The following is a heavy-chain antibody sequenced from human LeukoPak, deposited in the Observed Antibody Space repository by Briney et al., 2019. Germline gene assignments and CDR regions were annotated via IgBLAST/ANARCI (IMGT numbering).Heavy chain of an antibody. V-gene: IGHV1-8*03. CDR3: ASRSDSADFDY. J-gene: IGHJ4*02. CDR1: GYTFTSYD. D-gene: IGHD1-14*01. Sequence: APVEVSCKASGYTFTSYDINWVRQATGQGLEWMGWMNPNSGNTGYAQKFQGRVTITRNTSISTAYMELSSLRSDDTAVYYCASRSDSADFDYWGQGTLVTVSS. CDR2: MNPNSGNT.